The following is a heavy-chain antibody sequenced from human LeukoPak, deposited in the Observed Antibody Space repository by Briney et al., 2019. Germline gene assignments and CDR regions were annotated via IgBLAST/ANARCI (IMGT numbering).Heavy chain of an antibody. Sequence: GGSLRLSCAASGFTFSNSAMNWVRQAPGEGLEWVSSINNIASHIYYVDSVRGRFTISRDNAKNSLYLQMNSLRAEDTAVYYCARDIEYGGNPYFDYWGQGTLVTVSS. CDR2: INNIASHI. CDR1: GFTFSNSA. V-gene: IGHV3-21*01. J-gene: IGHJ4*02. D-gene: IGHD4-23*01. CDR3: ARDIEYGGNPYFDY.